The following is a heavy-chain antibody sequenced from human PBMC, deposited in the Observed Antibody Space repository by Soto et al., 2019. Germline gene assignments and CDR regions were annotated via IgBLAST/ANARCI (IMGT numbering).Heavy chain of an antibody. CDR1: GFTFSGSA. Sequence: PGGSLRLSCAASGFTFSGSAMHWVRQASGKGLEWVGRIRSKANSYATAYAASVKGRFTISRDDSKNTAYLQMNSLKTEDTAVYYCTRHFPDYYDGSGYYIDYWGQGTLVTVSS. CDR2: IRSKANSYAT. CDR3: TRHFPDYYDGSGYYIDY. V-gene: IGHV3-73*01. J-gene: IGHJ4*02. D-gene: IGHD3-22*01.